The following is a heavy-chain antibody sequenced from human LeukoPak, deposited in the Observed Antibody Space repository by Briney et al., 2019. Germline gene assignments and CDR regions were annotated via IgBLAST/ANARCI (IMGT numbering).Heavy chain of an antibody. D-gene: IGHD1-26*01. CDR3: ASLTDIEAGAVRY. CDR2: ITSSSTYI. V-gene: IGHV3-21*01. J-gene: IGHJ4*02. Sequence: PGGSLRLSCAASGFTFSSYSMNWVRQAPGKGLEWVSSITSSSTYIYYADSVKGRFTISRDNAKNSLYLQMNSLRAEDTAVYYCASLTDIEAGAVRYWGQGTLVTVSS. CDR1: GFTFSSYS.